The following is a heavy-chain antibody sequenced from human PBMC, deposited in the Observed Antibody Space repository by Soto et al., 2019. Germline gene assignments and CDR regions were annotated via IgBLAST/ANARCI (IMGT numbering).Heavy chain of an antibody. D-gene: IGHD3-22*01. V-gene: IGHV4-59*01. Sequence: QVQLQESGPGLVKPSETLSLTCTVSGGSISSYYWSWIRQPPGKGLEWIGYIYYSGSTNYNPSLQSRVTISVDTSKNQFPLKLSSVTAADTAVYYCARVGRYYASSGYFYYYYGMDVWGQGTTVTVSS. CDR2: IYYSGST. CDR3: ARVGRYYASSGYFYYYYGMDV. CDR1: GGSISSYY. J-gene: IGHJ6*02.